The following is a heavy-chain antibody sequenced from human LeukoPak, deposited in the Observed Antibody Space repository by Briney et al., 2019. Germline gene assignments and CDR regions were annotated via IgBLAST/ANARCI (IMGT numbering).Heavy chain of an antibody. CDR1: GGSISSYY. CDR2: IYTSGST. V-gene: IGHV4-4*08. Sequence: SETPSLTCTVSGGSISSYYWSWIRQPPGKGLEWIGYIYTSGSTNYNPSLKSRVTISVDTSKNQFSLKLRSVTAADTAVYYCARSGRGYSYGPMYYFDYWGQGTLVTVSS. CDR3: ARSGRGYSYGPMYYFDY. J-gene: IGHJ4*02. D-gene: IGHD5-18*01.